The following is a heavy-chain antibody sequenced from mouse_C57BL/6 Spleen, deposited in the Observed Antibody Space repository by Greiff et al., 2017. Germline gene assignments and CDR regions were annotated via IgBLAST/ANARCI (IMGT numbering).Heavy chain of an antibody. D-gene: IGHD4-1*01. J-gene: IGHJ4*01. CDR2: IYPGSGST. V-gene: IGHV1-55*01. CDR1: GYTFTSYW. CDR3: ARRNWGGGMVDY. Sequence: QVQLQQPGAELVKPGASVKMSCKASGYTFTSYWITWVKQRPGQGLEWIGDIYPGSGSTNYNEKFKSKATLTVDTSSSTAYMQLRSLTAEDSAVYYGARRNWGGGMVDYWGQGTSVTVSS.